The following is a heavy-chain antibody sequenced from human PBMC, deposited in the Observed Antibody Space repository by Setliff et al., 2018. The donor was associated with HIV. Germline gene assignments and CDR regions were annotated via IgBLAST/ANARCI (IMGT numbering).Heavy chain of an antibody. V-gene: IGHV4-34*01. D-gene: IGHD5-12*01. CDR2: INQSGGI. CDR3: ATASGYDLFMGAFDI. Sequence: PSETLSLTCAVSGGSFSGYYWSWIRQPPGKGLEWIGEINQSGGINDNPSLKSRVTISIDTFKNQFSMKLYSVTAADTAVYYCATASGYDLFMGAFDIWGQGTMVTVSS. J-gene: IGHJ3*02. CDR1: GGSFSGYY.